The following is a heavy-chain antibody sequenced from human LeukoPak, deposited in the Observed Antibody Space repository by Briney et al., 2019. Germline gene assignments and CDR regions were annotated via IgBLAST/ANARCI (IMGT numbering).Heavy chain of an antibody. CDR2: ISGGGGNT. Sequence: QSGGSLRLSCAASKFAFSSYAMSWVRQAPGKGLEWVSAISGGGGNTYYADSVKGRFTISRDNSKNTLYLQMNSLRAEDTAEYYCGKNRYSGSLSPFDIWGQGTMVTVSS. J-gene: IGHJ3*02. D-gene: IGHD1-26*01. CDR3: GKNRYSGSLSPFDI. V-gene: IGHV3-23*01. CDR1: KFAFSSYA.